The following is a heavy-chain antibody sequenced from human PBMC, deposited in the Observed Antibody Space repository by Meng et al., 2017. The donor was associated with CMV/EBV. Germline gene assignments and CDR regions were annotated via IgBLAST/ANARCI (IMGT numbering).Heavy chain of an antibody. D-gene: IGHD3-3*01. J-gene: IGHJ4*02. Sequence: GGSLRLSCAASGFTFSSYGMHWVRQAPGKGLEWVAVIWYDGSNKYYADSVKGRFTISRDNSKNTLYLQMNSLRAEDTAVYYCAKDHDFWSVPYYFDYWGQGTLVTVSS. CDR1: GFTFSSYG. CDR2: IWYDGSNK. CDR3: AKDHDFWSVPYYFDY. V-gene: IGHV3-33*06.